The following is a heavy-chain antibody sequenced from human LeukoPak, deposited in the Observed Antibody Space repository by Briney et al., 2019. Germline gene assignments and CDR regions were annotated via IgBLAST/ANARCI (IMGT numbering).Heavy chain of an antibody. J-gene: IGHJ6*02. CDR2: ISGSGGST. CDR3: ATSTPTAQHNYYYYYGMDV. V-gene: IGHV3-23*01. CDR1: GFTFSSYW. D-gene: IGHD4-17*01. Sequence: GGSLRLSCAASGFTFSSYWMSWVRQAPGKGLEWVSAISGSGGSTYYADSVKGRFTISRDNSKNTLYLQMNSLRAEDTAVYYCATSTPTAQHNYYYYYGMDVWGQGTTVTVSS.